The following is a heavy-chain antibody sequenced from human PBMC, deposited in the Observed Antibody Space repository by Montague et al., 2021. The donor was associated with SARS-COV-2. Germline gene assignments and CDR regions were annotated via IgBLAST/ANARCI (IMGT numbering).Heavy chain of an antibody. J-gene: IGHJ4*02. CDR3: ARKTIYFDY. CDR2: IYHSGSP. D-gene: IGHD1/OR15-1a*01. V-gene: IGHV4-4*02. CDR1: GDSISRSNW. Sequence: SETLSLTCTVSGDSISRSNWWTWVRQPPGKGLERIGEIYHSGSPNYNPSLKSRVTISVDRSKSQFSLNLRSVTAADTAVYYCARKTIYFDYWGQGTLVTVSS.